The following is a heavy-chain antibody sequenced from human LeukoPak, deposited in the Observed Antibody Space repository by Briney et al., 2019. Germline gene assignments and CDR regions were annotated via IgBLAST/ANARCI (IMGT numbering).Heavy chain of an antibody. CDR3: AKMMSYSSSSGDC. D-gene: IGHD6-6*01. CDR1: GFAFSSYA. V-gene: IGHV3-23*01. Sequence: GGSLRLSCAASGFAFSSYAMRWVRQAPGKGLEWVSGISNSGGNTYYADSVKGRFTISRDNSKNTLYLQMNSLRAEDTAVYYCAKMMSYSSSSGDCWGQGTLVTVSS. CDR2: ISNSGGNT. J-gene: IGHJ4*02.